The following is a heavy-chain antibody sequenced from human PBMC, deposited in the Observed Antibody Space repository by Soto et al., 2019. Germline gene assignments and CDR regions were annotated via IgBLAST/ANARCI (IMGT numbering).Heavy chain of an antibody. CDR1: GYTFTSYA. Sequence: GASVKVSCKASGYTFTSYAMHWVRQAPGQRLEWMGWVNAGNGNTKYSQKFLGRVTITRDTSTSTAYMELSSLRSEDTAVYYCARDYDSRGYPRYYFDYWGQGTLVTVS. V-gene: IGHV1-3*01. D-gene: IGHD3-22*01. CDR2: VNAGNGNT. J-gene: IGHJ4*02. CDR3: ARDYDSRGYPRYYFDY.